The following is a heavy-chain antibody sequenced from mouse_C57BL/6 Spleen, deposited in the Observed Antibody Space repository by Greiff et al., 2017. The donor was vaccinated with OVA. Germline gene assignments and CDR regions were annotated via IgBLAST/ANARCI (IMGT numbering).Heavy chain of an antibody. CDR1: GYTFTSYW. V-gene: IGHV1-50*01. CDR3: ARGTGKGSYAMDY. Sequence: QVHVKQPGAELVKPGASVKLSCKASGYTFTSYWMQWVKQRPGQGLEWIGEIDPSDSYTNYNQKFKGKATLTVDTSSSTAYMQLSSLTSEDSAVYYCARGTGKGSYAMDYWGQGTSVTVSS. J-gene: IGHJ4*01. D-gene: IGHD4-1*01. CDR2: IDPSDSYT.